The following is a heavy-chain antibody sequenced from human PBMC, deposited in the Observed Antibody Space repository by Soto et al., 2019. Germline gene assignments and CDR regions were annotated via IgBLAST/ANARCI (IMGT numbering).Heavy chain of an antibody. CDR3: AKDGPYYYDSSGYSYFDY. CDR2: ISYDGSNK. V-gene: IGHV3-30*18. CDR1: GFTFSSYG. J-gene: IGHJ4*02. Sequence: PGGSLRLSCAASGFTFSSYGMHWVRQAPGKGLEWVAVISYDGSNKYYADSVKGRFTISRDNSKNTLYLQMNSLRAEDTAVYYCAKDGPYYYDSSGYSYFDYWGQGTLVTVSS. D-gene: IGHD3-22*01.